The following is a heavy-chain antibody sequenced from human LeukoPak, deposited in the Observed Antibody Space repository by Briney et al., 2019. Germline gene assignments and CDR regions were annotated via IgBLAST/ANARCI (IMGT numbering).Heavy chain of an antibody. CDR2: INPNGGGT. Sequence: GASVKVSCKASGYTFINYYMHWVRQAPGQGLEWMGVINPNGGGTSYAQKVQARVTMTRDTSTSTVYMELRSLRFDDTAVYYCARSNADWANWLDPWGQGTLVTVSS. D-gene: IGHD3-9*01. V-gene: IGHV1-46*01. CDR1: GYTFINYY. CDR3: ARSNADWANWLDP. J-gene: IGHJ5*02.